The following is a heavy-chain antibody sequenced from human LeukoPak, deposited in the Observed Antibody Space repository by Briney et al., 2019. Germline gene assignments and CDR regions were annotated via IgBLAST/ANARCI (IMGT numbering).Heavy chain of an antibody. CDR3: AASLDLAVYGIDY. Sequence: GGSLRLSCATSGFTFSSYAVSWVRQSLGKGLKWVSGISGRGESTYYEDSVKGRFTISKDNSRNTVYLQMNSLRAEDTAVYYCAASLDLAVYGIDYWGQETLVTVSS. CDR1: GFTFSSYA. CDR2: ISGRGEST. D-gene: IGHD2-8*02. J-gene: IGHJ4*02. V-gene: IGHV3-23*01.